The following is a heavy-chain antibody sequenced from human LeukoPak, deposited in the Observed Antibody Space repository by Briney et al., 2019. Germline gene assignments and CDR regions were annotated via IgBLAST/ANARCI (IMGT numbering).Heavy chain of an antibody. V-gene: IGHV5-51*01. D-gene: IGHD2-2*01. CDR2: IYPGGSDT. CDR1: GSIITSYW. Sequence: PGASLKISCKCSGSIITSYWIGLVRPLAGKGLGLVGIIYPGGSDTRYSPSFQGQVTISADKSISTAYLQWSSLKASDTAMYYCARQGVVVVPAAMIKWHWFDPWGQGTLVTVSS. J-gene: IGHJ5*02. CDR3: ARQGVVVVPAAMIKWHWFDP.